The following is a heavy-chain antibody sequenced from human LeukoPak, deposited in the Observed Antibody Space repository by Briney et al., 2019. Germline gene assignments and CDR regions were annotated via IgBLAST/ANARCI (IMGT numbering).Heavy chain of an antibody. CDR1: GFTFSSYT. Sequence: GGSLRLSCAASGFTFSSYTMNWVRQAPGKGLEWVSSISSSTGYIYYADSVKGRFTISRDNAKNSLYLQMNSLRAEDTALYYCARVFARGYYYYMDVWGKGTTVTVSS. CDR3: ARVFARGYYYYMDV. J-gene: IGHJ6*03. V-gene: IGHV3-21*04. CDR2: ISSSTGYI. D-gene: IGHD3-10*01.